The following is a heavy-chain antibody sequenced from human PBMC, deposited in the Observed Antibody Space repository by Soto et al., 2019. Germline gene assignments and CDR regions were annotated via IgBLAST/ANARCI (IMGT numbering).Heavy chain of an antibody. Sequence: GGSLRLSCAASGFTFSSYAMHCVRQAPGKGLEWLAVISYDGSNKYYADSVKGRFTISRDNSKNTLYLQMNSLRAEDTAVYYCAKSYCSSTSCYFGSYYYYYGMDVWGQGTTVTVSS. D-gene: IGHD2-2*01. CDR2: ISYDGSNK. CDR3: AKSYCSSTSCYFGSYYYYYGMDV. CDR1: GFTFSSYA. V-gene: IGHV3-30-3*02. J-gene: IGHJ6*02.